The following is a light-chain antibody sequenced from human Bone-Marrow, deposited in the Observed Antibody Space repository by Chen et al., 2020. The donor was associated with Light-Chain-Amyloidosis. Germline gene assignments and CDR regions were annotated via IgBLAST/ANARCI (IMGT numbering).Light chain of an antibody. J-gene: IGLJ1*01. CDR1: SGDVGTYNY. CDR3: SSFTSSSSYV. Sequence: QSALTQPASVSGSPGPPSTISCTGTSGDVGTYNYVSWYQPHPGKSPQVMIYAVSKRPSGVSNRFSGSKSGNTASLTISGLQAEDEADYYCSSFTSSSSYVFGPGTKVTVL. CDR2: AVS. V-gene: IGLV2-14*01.